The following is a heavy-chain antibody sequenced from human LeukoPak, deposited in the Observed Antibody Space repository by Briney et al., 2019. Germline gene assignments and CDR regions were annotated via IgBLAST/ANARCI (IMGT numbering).Heavy chain of an antibody. Sequence: SETLSLTCTVSGGSISSSSYYWGWIRQPPGKGLEWIGSIYYSGSTYYNPSLKSRVTISVDTSKNQFSLKLSSVTAADTAVYYCARVGYSSGWELAFDYWGQGTLVTVSS. V-gene: IGHV4-39*07. D-gene: IGHD6-19*01. CDR2: IYYSGST. J-gene: IGHJ4*02. CDR1: GGSISSSSYY. CDR3: ARVGYSSGWELAFDY.